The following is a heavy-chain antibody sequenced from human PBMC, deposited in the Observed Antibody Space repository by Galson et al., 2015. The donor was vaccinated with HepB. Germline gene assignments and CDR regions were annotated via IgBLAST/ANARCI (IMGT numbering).Heavy chain of an antibody. Sequence: SLRLSCAASGFTFSSYSMNWVRQAPGKGLEWVSYISSSSSTIYYADSVKGRFTSSRDNAKNSLYLQMNSLRAEDTAVYYCVRQRDFDWLSSEPYYFDYWGQGTLVTVSS. CDR2: ISSSSSTI. V-gene: IGHV3-48*04. CDR1: GFTFSSYS. J-gene: IGHJ4*02. CDR3: VRQRDFDWLSSEPYYFDY. D-gene: IGHD3-9*01.